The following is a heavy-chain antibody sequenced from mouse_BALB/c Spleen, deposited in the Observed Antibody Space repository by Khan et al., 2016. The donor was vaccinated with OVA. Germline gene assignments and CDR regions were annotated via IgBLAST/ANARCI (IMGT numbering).Heavy chain of an antibody. J-gene: IGHJ4*01. CDR1: GYSITSDYA. Sequence: EVQLQESGPGLVKPSQSLSLTCTVTGYSITSDYAWNWIRQFPGNQLEWMGYISYSGSTNYNPALKSRISITRDTSNNQFFLQLNSVTTEDTATYYCARDVSRYIYAMDYWGQGTSVTVSS. CDR2: ISYSGST. D-gene: IGHD1-3*01. CDR3: ARDVSRYIYAMDY. V-gene: IGHV3-2*02.